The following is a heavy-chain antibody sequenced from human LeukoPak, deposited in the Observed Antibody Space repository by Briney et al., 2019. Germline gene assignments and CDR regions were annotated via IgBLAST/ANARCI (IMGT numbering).Heavy chain of an antibody. CDR2: ISDSGGST. J-gene: IGHJ4*02. V-gene: IGHV3-23*01. Sequence: GGSLRLSCAASRLTFTSYAMGWVRPAPGKGLEWVSAISDSGGSTYYADSVKGRFTISRDSSKNTLYLQMNSLRAEDTAVYYCAKRGAEVGATVAPGDYWGQGTLVTVSS. CDR1: RLTFTSYA. D-gene: IGHD1-26*01. CDR3: AKRGAEVGATVAPGDY.